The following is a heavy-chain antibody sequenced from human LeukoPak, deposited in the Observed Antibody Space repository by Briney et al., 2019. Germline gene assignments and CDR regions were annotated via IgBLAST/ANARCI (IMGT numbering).Heavy chain of an antibody. J-gene: IGHJ5*02. V-gene: IGHV3-66*01. CDR2: IYSGGDT. D-gene: IGHD4/OR15-4a*01. CDR1: GFTVSNNY. Sequence: GGSLRLSCAASGFTVSNNYMNWVRQAPGKGLEWVSLIYSGGDTHYADSVKGRFTISRDSSKNTLYLQMNGLRAEDTAVYYCARDPPAVRTNTYAWGQGTLVTVPS. CDR3: ARDPPAVRTNTYA.